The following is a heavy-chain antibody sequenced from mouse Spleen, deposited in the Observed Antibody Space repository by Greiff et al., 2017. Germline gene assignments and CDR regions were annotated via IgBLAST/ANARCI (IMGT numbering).Heavy chain of an antibody. CDR2: ISYDGSN. Sequence: EVHLVESGPGLVKPSQSLSLTCSVTGYSITSGYYWNWIRQFPGNKLEWMGYISYDGSNNYNPSLKNRISITRDTSKNQFFLKLNSVTTEDTATYYCAREGDGTYFDYWGQGTTLTVSS. V-gene: IGHV3-6*01. J-gene: IGHJ2*01. D-gene: IGHD2-1*01. CDR3: AREGDGTYFDY. CDR1: GYSITSGYY.